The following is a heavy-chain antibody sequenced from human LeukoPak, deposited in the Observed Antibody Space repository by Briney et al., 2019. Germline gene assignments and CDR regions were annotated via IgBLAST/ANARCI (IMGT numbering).Heavy chain of an antibody. CDR3: ARGGRAARRGARFDP. D-gene: IGHD6-6*01. CDR2: INHIGRT. CDR1: GGSFSGYY. V-gene: IGHV4-34*01. Sequence: PSHTLSLTCAVYGGSFSGYYCSWIRHPPRNWLECIGVINHIGRTNNNPSLKTRVTISVDTPKNQFSLKLSSVTAANPAVYYCARGGRAARRGARFDPWGQGTLVTVSS. J-gene: IGHJ5*02.